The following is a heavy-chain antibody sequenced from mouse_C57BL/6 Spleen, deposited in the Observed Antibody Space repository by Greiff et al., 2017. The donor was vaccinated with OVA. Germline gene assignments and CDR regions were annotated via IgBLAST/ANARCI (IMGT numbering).Heavy chain of an antibody. CDR2: INPNNGGT. CDR1: GYTFTDYY. V-gene: IGHV1-26*01. D-gene: IGHD4-1*01. Sequence: EVQLQQSGPELVKPGASVKISCKASGYTFTDYYMNWVKQSHGKSLEWIGDINPNNGGTSYNQKFKGKATLTVDKSSSTAYMELRSLTSEDSAVYYCASNWGVFAYWGQGTLVTVSA. J-gene: IGHJ3*01. CDR3: ASNWGVFAY.